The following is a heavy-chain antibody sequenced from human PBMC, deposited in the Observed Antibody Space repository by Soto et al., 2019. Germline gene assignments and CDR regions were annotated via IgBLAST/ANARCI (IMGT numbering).Heavy chain of an antibody. CDR1: GGSISSSNW. CDR3: ARTGDVVARSGIRSNWFDP. D-gene: IGHD3-10*01. J-gene: IGHJ5*02. V-gene: IGHV4-4*02. CDR2: IYHSGST. Sequence: QVQLQESGPGLVKPSGTLSLTCAVSGGSISSSNWWSWVRQPPGKGLEWIGEIYHSGSTNYNPSLKSRVTISVDKSKNQFSLKLSSVTAADTAVYYCARTGDVVARSGIRSNWFDPWGQGTLVTVSS.